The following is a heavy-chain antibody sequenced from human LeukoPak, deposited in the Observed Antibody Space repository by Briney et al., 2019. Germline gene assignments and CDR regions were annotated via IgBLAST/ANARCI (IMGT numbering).Heavy chain of an antibody. CDR2: IYTSGST. D-gene: IGHD5-18*01. CDR3: AGGYSYGSTYYYMDV. J-gene: IGHJ6*03. Sequence: SETLSLTCTVSGGSICSSSYYWGWIRQPPGKGLEWIGRIYTSGSTNYNPSLKSRVTISVDTSKNQFSLKLSSVTAADTAVYYCAGGYSYGSTYYYMDVWGKGTTVTISS. V-gene: IGHV4-39*07. CDR1: GGSICSSSYY.